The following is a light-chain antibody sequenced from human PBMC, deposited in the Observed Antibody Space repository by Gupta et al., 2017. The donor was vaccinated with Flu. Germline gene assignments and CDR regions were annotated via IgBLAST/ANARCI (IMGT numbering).Light chain of an antibody. J-gene: IGKJ4*01. V-gene: IGKV1-39*01. CDR1: QTISSY. CDR3: QQIYSMPLT. Sequence: DIQVTQSPSSLSASVGDRVTITCRASQTISSYLNWFQQKSGKAPKLLIYGASNLQSEVPSRFSASGSGTEFTLTVSNLQPEDFATYYCQQIYSMPLTFGGGTKVEIK. CDR2: GAS.